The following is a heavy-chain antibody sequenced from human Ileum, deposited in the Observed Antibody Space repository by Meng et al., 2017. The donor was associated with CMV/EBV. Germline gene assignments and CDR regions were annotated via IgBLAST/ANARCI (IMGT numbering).Heavy chain of an antibody. CDR2: MNPNSGDT. CDR1: GYTFTNYD. CDR3: ARGPFGRDNRYDY. Sequence: CKDSGYTFTNYDIDWVRQAPGQGLEWMGWMNPNSGDTGYAQKFQGRVTFTRDTSITTAYLELSSLSSEDAAVYYCARGPFGRDNRYDYWGQGTLVTVSS. V-gene: IGHV1-8*03. J-gene: IGHJ4*02. D-gene: IGHD3-16*01.